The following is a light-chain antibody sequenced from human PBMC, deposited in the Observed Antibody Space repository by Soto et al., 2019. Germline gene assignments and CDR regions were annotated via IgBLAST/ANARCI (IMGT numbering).Light chain of an antibody. Sequence: EIVLTHSPGTLSLSPGDRATLSCRASQIISSSYLAWYQQKPGQAPRLLIYGASSSATGIPDRFSRSGSGTEFSLTISILERADFAVYYCQQYGSSPRSTFGRGTKLHIK. CDR3: QQYGSSPRST. CDR1: QIISSSY. V-gene: IGKV3-20*01. CDR2: GAS. J-gene: IGKJ3*01.